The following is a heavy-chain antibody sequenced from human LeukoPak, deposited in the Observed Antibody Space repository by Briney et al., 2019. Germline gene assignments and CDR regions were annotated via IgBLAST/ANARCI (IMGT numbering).Heavy chain of an antibody. V-gene: IGHV4-4*07. CDR1: GGSISSYY. J-gene: IGHJ5*02. D-gene: IGHD2/OR15-2a*01. CDR2: IYTSGST. CDR3: ARDAIVLLRLNWFDP. Sequence: SETLSLTCTVSGGSISSYYWSWIRQPAGKGLEWIGRIYTSGSTNYNPSLKSRVTMSVDTSKNQFSLKLSSVTAADTAVYYCARDAIVLLRLNWFDPWGQGTLVTVSS.